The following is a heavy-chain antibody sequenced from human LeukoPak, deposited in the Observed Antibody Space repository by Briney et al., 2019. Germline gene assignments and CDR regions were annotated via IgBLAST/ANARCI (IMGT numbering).Heavy chain of an antibody. V-gene: IGHV3-30*02. CDR1: GFTFSSYG. CDR2: IRYDGSNK. J-gene: IGHJ6*04. D-gene: IGHD2-2*01. CDR3: AKGPSSTPGRDV. Sequence: PGGSLRLSCAASGFTFSSYGMHWVRQAPGKGLEWVAFIRYDGSNKYYADSVKGRFTISRDNSKNTLYLQMNSLRAEDTAVYYCAKGPSSTPGRDVWGKGTTVTVSS.